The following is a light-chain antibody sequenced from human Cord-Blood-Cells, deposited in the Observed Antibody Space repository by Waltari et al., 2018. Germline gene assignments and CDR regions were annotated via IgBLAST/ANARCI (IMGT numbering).Light chain of an antibody. V-gene: IGLV2-14*01. CDR1: SSDVGGYNY. Sequence: QSALTQPASVSGSPGQSITISCTGTSSDVGGYNYVSWYQQHPGKVPKFMLYDGSKRPSGVSKRFSGSKSGNTASLTISGRQAEDEADYSCSSYTRSSSVVFCGGTKLTVL. CDR2: DGS. CDR3: SSYTRSSSVV. J-gene: IGLJ2*01.